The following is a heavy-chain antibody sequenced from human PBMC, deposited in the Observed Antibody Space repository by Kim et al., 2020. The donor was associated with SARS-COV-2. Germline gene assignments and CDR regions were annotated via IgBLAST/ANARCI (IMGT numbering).Heavy chain of an antibody. CDR1: GASITSGGYY. CDR3: GRVRGKIPLFED. CDR2: IYHSGNA. Sequence: SETLSLTCRVSGASITSGGYYWGWIRQHPVKGLEWIGHIYHSGNAYYNPSLKSRVSMSPDTSKNEFSLRLESVNVADTAVYFCGRVRGKIPLFEDWGQGILVTVSA. J-gene: IGHJ4*02. V-gene: IGHV4-31*03. D-gene: IGHD2-15*01.